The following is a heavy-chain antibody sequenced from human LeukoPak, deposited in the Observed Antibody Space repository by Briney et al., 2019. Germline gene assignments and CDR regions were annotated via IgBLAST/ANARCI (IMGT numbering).Heavy chain of an antibody. Sequence: PGGSLRLFCAASGFTVITNDMTWVRQAPGKGLECVFVLYRDGITIYADSVQCRFTISRDNSKPSLHLEMNSLSPDNTAVYYCARGVEPLAANTLAYWGQGTLVTVSS. CDR2: LYRDGIT. CDR1: GFTVITND. CDR3: ARGVEPLAANTLAY. J-gene: IGHJ4*02. D-gene: IGHD1-14*01. V-gene: IGHV3-53*01.